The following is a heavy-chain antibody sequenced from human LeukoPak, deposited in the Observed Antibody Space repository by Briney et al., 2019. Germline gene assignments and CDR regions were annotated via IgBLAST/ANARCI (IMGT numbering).Heavy chain of an antibody. J-gene: IGHJ4*02. Sequence: SETLSLTCAVSGGSISSSNWWSWVRQPPGKGLEWIGEINHSGSTNYNPSLKSRVTISVDTSKNQFSLKLSSVTAADTAVYYCARRGKRLLWFGETFSFDYWGQGTLVTVSS. CDR1: GGSISSSNW. CDR2: INHSGST. V-gene: IGHV4-4*02. CDR3: ARRGKRLLWFGETFSFDY. D-gene: IGHD3-10*01.